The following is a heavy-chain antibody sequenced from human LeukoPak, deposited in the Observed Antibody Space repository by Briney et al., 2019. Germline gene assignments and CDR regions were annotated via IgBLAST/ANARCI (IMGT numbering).Heavy chain of an antibody. V-gene: IGHV4-61*02. CDR2: IYTSGST. CDR1: GGSISSGSYY. Sequence: SQTLSLTCTVSGGSISSGSYYWSWIRQPAGKGLEWIGRIYTSGSTNYNPSLKSRVTISVDTYKNQFSLKLSSVTAADTAVYYCARGRDSSGYYYEEYFQHWGQGTLVTVSS. D-gene: IGHD3-22*01. J-gene: IGHJ1*01. CDR3: ARGRDSSGYYYEEYFQH.